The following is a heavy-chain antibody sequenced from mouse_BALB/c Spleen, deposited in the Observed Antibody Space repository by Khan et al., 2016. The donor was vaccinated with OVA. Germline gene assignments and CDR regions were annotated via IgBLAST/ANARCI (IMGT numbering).Heavy chain of an antibody. CDR3: ARSNGSYWFAY. Sequence: QIQLVQSGPELKKPGETVKISCKASGYTFTNYGMNWVKQAPGKGLKWMGWINTYTGEPTYADDFKGRFAFSLAPSASTAYLQINNLKNEDTATYFCARSNGSYWFAYWGQGTLVTVSA. CDR1: GYTFTNYG. J-gene: IGHJ3*01. CDR2: INTYTGEP. D-gene: IGHD1-1*02. V-gene: IGHV9-3-1*01.